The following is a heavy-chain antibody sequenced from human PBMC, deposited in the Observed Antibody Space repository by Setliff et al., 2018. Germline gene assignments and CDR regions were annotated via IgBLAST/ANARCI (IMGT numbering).Heavy chain of an antibody. J-gene: IGHJ6*03. V-gene: IGHV3-73*01. D-gene: IGHD2-2*01. CDR3: ARRGVGMGMDV. CDR2: VRRNTNSYAT. Sequence: LSLTCAASEFSLSDFHMHWVRQAPGKGLEWVGRVRRNTNSYATAYSASLKGRFTISRDDSKNTAYLQMDSLQSEDTAVYYCARRGVGMGMDVWGKGTTVTVSS. CDR1: EFSLSDFH.